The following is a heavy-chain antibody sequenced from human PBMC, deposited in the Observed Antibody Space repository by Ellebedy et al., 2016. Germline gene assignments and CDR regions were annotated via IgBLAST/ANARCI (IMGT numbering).Heavy chain of an antibody. V-gene: IGHV3-9*01. CDR1: GFSFDDYA. CDR2: ISWNRGSM. J-gene: IGHJ4*02. D-gene: IGHD6-19*01. Sequence: GGSLRLSCAASGFSFDDYAMHWVRHAPGMGLEWVSGISWNRGSMQYADSVKGRFTISRDNAKNSLYLQMNSLRTEDTAFYYCVKGSIAVIATCFEYWGQGTLVTVSS. CDR3: VKGSIAVIATCFEY.